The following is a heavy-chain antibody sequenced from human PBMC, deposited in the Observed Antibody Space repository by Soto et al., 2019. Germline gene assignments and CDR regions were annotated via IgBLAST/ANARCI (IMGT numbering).Heavy chain of an antibody. CDR3: ARPQYSSSWYSFDP. CDR1: VGSISSYY. Sequence: QVQLQESGPGLVKPSENLSLTCSVSVGSISSYYWSWIRQPPGKGLEWIGYIYYSGSTNYNPSLKSRVTISVDTSKNQFSLKLSSVTAADTAVYYCARPQYSSSWYSFDPWGQGTLVTVSS. CDR2: IYYSGST. J-gene: IGHJ5*02. V-gene: IGHV4-59*08. D-gene: IGHD6-13*01.